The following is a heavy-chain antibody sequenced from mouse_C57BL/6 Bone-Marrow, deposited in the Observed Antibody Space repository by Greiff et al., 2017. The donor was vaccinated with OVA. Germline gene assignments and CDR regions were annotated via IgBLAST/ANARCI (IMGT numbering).Heavy chain of an antibody. Sequence: VQLQQSGAELVRPGASVKLSCTASGFNIKDDYMHWVKQRPEQGLEWIGWIDPENGDTEYASKFQGKATITADTSSNTAYLQLSSLTSEDTAVYYCTTDTTVVAHYYAMDYWGQGTSVTVSS. CDR1: GFNIKDDY. D-gene: IGHD1-1*01. V-gene: IGHV14-4*01. CDR3: TTDTTVVAHYYAMDY. CDR2: IDPENGDT. J-gene: IGHJ4*01.